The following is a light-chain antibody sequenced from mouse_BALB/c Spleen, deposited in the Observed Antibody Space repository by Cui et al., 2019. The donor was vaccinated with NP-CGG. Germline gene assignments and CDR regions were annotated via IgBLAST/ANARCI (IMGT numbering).Light chain of an antibody. CDR2: GTN. V-gene: IGLV1*01. CDR3: ALWYSNHWV. CDR1: TGAVITSNY. J-gene: IGLJ1*01. Sequence: QSVVTHVSALTTSPGETVTLTCRSSTGAVITSNYANWVQEKPDHLFTGLIGGTNNRAPGVPARFSGSLIGDKAALTITGAQTEDEAIYFCALWYSNHWVFGGGTKLTVL.